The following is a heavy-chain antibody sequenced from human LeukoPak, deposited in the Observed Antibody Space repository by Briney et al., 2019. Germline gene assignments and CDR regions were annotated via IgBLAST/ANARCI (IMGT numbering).Heavy chain of an antibody. D-gene: IGHD6-19*01. V-gene: IGHV3-64*01. CDR2: ISSNGGST. CDR3: ARSILSGWTHYFDY. Sequence: GGSLRLSCAASGFTFSSYAMHWVRQAPGKGLEYVSAISSNGGSTYYANPVKGRFTISRDNSKNTLYLQMGSLRAEDMAVYYCARSILSGWTHYFDYWGQGTLVTVSS. J-gene: IGHJ4*02. CDR1: GFTFSSYA.